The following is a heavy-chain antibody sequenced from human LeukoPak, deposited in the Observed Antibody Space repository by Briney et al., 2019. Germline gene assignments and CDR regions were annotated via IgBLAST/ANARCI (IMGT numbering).Heavy chain of an antibody. Sequence: GGSLRLSCAASGFTFSSYSMNWIRQAPGKGLEWVSYISSISSTIDYADSVKGRFTISRDNAENSLYLQMNSLRAEDTAVYYCARDRHSSGWYDLFDYWGQGTLVTVSS. J-gene: IGHJ4*02. V-gene: IGHV3-48*01. CDR1: GFTFSSYS. CDR3: ARDRHSSGWYDLFDY. CDR2: ISSISSTI. D-gene: IGHD6-19*01.